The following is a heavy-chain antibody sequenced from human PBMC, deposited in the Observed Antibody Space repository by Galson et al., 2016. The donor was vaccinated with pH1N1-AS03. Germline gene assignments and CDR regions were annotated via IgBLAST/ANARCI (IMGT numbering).Heavy chain of an antibody. Sequence: SETLSLTCTVSGGSISSYYWSWIRQPPGKGLEWIGYIFYSGSTFYNASLKSRVTISVDTSKNQFSLKLRSVTAADTAVYYCARLDSSGWYSADYWGQGNMVIVSS. CDR2: IFYSGST. J-gene: IGHJ4*02. CDR3: ARLDSSGWYSADY. V-gene: IGHV4-59*08. D-gene: IGHD6-19*01. CDR1: GGSISSYY.